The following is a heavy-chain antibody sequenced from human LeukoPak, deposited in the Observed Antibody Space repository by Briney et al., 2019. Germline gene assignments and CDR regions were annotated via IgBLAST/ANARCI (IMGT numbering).Heavy chain of an antibody. CDR2: ISSSSGII. Sequence: GGSLRLSCAASGFTFSGYSMNWVRQAPGKGLEWISYISSSSGIIHYADSVKGRFTISRDNAKNSLYLQMNSLRAEDTAVYYCARGIGSRGWYEFNYWGQGTLVTVSS. CDR1: GFTFSGYS. J-gene: IGHJ4*02. V-gene: IGHV3-48*04. D-gene: IGHD6-19*01. CDR3: ARGIGSRGWYEFNY.